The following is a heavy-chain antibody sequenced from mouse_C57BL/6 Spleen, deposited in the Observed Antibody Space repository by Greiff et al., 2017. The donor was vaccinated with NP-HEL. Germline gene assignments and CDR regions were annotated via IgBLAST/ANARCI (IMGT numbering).Heavy chain of an antibody. V-gene: IGHV5-17*01. D-gene: IGHD2-4*01. CDR1: GFTFSDYG. CDR2: ISSGSSTI. CDR3: ARRGMITSCWYFDV. Sequence: EVMLVESGGGLVKPGGSLKLSCAASGFTFSDYGMHWVRQAPEKGLEWVAYISSGSSTIYYADTVKGRFTISRDNAKNTLFLQMTSLRSEDTAMYHCARRGMITSCWYFDVWGTGTTVTVSA. J-gene: IGHJ1*03.